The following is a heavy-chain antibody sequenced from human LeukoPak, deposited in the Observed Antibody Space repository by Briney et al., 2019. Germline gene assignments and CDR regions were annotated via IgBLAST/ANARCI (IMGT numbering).Heavy chain of an antibody. V-gene: IGHV1-2*04. CDR1: GYTFTGYY. CDR2: INPNSGGT. J-gene: IGHJ1*01. D-gene: IGHD1-26*01. Sequence: ASVKVSCKASGYTFTGYYMHWVRQAPGQGLEWMGWINPNSGGTNYAQKFQGWVTMTRDTSISTAYMELSRLRSDDTAVYYCARAVRGSYNRYEYFQHWGQGTLVTVSS. CDR3: ARAVRGSYNRYEYFQH.